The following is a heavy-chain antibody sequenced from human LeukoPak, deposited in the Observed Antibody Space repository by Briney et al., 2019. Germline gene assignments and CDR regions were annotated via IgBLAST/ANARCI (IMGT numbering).Heavy chain of an antibody. D-gene: IGHD1-7*01. CDR3: ARDETGTIDY. CDR1: GFTFSSCA. CDR2: ISYDGSNK. V-gene: IGHV3-30-3*01. Sequence: GGSLRLSCAASGFTFSSCAMHWVRQAPCKGLEWVAVISYDGSNKYYADSVKGRFTISRDNSKNTLYLQMNSLRAEDTAVYYCARDETGTIDYWGQGTLVTVSS. J-gene: IGHJ4*02.